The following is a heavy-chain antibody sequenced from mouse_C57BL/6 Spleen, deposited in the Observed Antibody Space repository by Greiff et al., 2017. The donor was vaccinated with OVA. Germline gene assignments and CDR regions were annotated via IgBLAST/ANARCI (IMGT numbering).Heavy chain of an antibody. J-gene: IGHJ2*01. V-gene: IGHV1-61*01. CDR2: IYPSDSET. D-gene: IGHD2-5*01. Sequence: VQLQQSGAELVRPGSSVKLSCKASGYTFTSYWMDWVKQRPGQGLEWIGNIYPSDSETHYNQKFKDKATLTVDKSSSTAYMQLSSLTSEDSAVYYCARSGPTIVTTEGFDYWGQGTTLTVSS. CDR3: ARSGPTIVTTEGFDY. CDR1: GYTFTSYW.